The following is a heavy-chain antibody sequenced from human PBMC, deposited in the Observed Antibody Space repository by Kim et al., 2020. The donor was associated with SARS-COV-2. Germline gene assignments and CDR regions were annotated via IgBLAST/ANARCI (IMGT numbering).Heavy chain of an antibody. J-gene: IGHJ4*02. CDR2: ISSNGGST. CDR3: ARDRYDYVWGSYRNPLGY. CDR1: GFTFSSYA. D-gene: IGHD3-16*02. V-gene: IGHV3-64*01. Sequence: GGSLRLSCAASGFTFSSYAMHWVRQAPGKGLEYVSAISSNGGSTYYANSVKGRFTISRDNSKNTLYLQMGSLRAEDMAVYYCARDRYDYVWGSYRNPLGYWGQGTLVTVSS.